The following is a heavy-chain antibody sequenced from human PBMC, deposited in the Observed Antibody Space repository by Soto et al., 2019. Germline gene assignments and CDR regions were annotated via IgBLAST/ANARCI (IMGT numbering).Heavy chain of an antibody. J-gene: IGHJ4*02. D-gene: IGHD4-17*01. CDR1: GASITSGDSY. V-gene: IGHV4-30-4*01. CDR2: IYSRGST. CDR3: ARRLVPDYGDLHYFDY. Sequence: QVHLQESGPGLVRPSQTLSLTCTVSGASITSGDSYWSWIRQPPWKALVWIGYIYSRGSTYYNPSLRIRFTISIDTADNQFSLRLSSVTAADTAVYYCARRLVPDYGDLHYFDYWGQGTLLTVYS.